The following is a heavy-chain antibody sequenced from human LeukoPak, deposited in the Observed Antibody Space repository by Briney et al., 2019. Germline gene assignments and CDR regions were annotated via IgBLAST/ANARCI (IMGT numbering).Heavy chain of an antibody. V-gene: IGHV1-58*02. D-gene: IGHD3-9*01. J-gene: IGHJ4*02. Sequence: ASVTVSCKASGFTFTSSGMQWVRQARGQRLEWIGWIVVGSGNTNYAQKFQERVTISRDMSTSTAYMGLSSLRSEDTAVYYCAAGYDILTGYPPDYWGQGTLVTVSS. CDR3: AAGYDILTGYPPDY. CDR1: GFTFTSSG. CDR2: IVVGSGNT.